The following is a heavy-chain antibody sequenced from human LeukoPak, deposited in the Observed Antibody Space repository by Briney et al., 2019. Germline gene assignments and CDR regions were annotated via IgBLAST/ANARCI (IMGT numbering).Heavy chain of an antibody. V-gene: IGHV3-53*01. D-gene: IGHD5-24*01. Sequence: PGGSLRLSCAVSGFSVTNNYMSWVRQGPGKGLEWVSVFYVGGATYYADSVKGRFTISRDNSENTLYLQMKSLRAEDTAVYYCARGDGYNFFDYWGQGTLVTVSS. CDR1: GFSVTNNY. CDR3: ARGDGYNFFDY. J-gene: IGHJ4*02. CDR2: FYVGGAT.